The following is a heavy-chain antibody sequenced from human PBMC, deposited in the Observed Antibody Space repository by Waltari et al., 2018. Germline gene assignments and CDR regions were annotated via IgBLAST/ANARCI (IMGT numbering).Heavy chain of an antibody. Sequence: QLQLQESGPGLVKPSETLSLTCTVAGGSISSSRYYWGWIRRPPGKGLEWIGSIYYSGSTYYNPSLKSRVTISVDTSKNQFSLKLSSVTAADTAVYYCARGGGGRWIPYYFDYWGQGTLVTVSS. J-gene: IGHJ4*02. CDR1: GGSISSSRYY. D-gene: IGHD2-2*03. CDR2: IYYSGST. V-gene: IGHV4-39*07. CDR3: ARGGGGRWIPYYFDY.